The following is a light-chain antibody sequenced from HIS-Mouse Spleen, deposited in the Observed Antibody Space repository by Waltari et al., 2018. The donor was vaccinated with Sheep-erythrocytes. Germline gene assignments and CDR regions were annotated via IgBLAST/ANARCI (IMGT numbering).Light chain of an antibody. J-gene: IGKJ1*01. V-gene: IGKV2-28*01. CDR1: QRLRHSNGYNY. Sequence: DIVMTQSPPSLPVTPGEPASISCRPSQRLRHSNGYNYLDWYLQKPGPSPQLLIYLGSNRASGVPDRFSGSGSGTDFTLKISRVEAEDVGVYYCMQALQTPRTFGQGTKVEIK. CDR2: LGS. CDR3: MQALQTPRT.